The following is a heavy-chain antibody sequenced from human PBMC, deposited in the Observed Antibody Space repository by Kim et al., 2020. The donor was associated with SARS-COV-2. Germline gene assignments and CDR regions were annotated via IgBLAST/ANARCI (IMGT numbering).Heavy chain of an antibody. D-gene: IGHD1-26*01. CDR1: GYSFTSYW. CDR3: ARPPYSGSYYGAFDY. J-gene: IGHJ4*02. CDR2: IYPGDSDT. Sequence: GESLKISCKGSGYSFTSYWIGWVRQMPGKGLEWMGIIYPGDSDTRYSPSFQGQVTISADKSISTAYLQWSSLKASDTAMYYCARPPYSGSYYGAFDYWGQGTLVTVSS. V-gene: IGHV5-51*01.